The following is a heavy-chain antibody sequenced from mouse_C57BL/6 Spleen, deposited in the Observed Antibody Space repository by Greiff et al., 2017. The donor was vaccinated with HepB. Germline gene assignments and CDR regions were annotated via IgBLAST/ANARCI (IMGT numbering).Heavy chain of an antibody. CDR1: GFTFTDYY. CDR2: IRNKANGYTT. J-gene: IGHJ2*01. V-gene: IGHV7-3*01. CDR3: ARSYSPFDY. Sequence: EVKLMESGGGLVQPGGSLSLSCAASGFTFTDYYMSWVRQPPGKALEWLGFIRNKANGYTTEYSASVKGRFTISRDNSQSILYLQMNALRAEDSATYYCARSYSPFDYWGQGTTLTVSS. D-gene: IGHD2-12*01.